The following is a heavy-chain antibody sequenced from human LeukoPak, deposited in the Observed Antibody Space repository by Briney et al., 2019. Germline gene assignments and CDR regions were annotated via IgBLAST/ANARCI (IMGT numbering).Heavy chain of an antibody. CDR3: ARDRAESTLDY. CDR1: GFTFRNYW. J-gene: IGHJ4*02. CDR2: INSDGSST. Sequence: GSLRPSFAASGFTFRNYWKHLVRQAPGKGLGWVSRINSDGSSTSYADSVKGRFTISRDNAKNTLYLQMNGLRAEDTAVYYCARDRAESTLDYWGQGTLVTVSS. V-gene: IGHV3-74*01.